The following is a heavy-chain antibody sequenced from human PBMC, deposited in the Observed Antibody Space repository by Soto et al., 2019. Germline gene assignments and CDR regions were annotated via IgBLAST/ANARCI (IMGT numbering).Heavy chain of an antibody. J-gene: IGHJ5*02. V-gene: IGHV3-23*01. CDR2: ISGSGGST. CDR3: AKDQDQYNWCDP. CDR1: GFTFSSYA. Sequence: EVQLLESGGGLVQPGWSRRLSCAASGFTFSSYAMSWVRQAPGKGLEWVSAISGSGGSTYYTDSVKGRFTISRDNSKNTLYLQMNSLRAEDTAVYYCAKDQDQYNWCDPWGQGTLVTVSS. D-gene: IGHD2-2*01.